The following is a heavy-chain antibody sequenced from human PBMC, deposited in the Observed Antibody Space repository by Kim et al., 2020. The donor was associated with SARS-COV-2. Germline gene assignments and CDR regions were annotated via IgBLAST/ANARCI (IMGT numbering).Heavy chain of an antibody. CDR3: ASAPSPYGSGSYYEDY. CDR1: GYSFTSYW. CDR2: IYPGDSDT. Sequence: GESLKISCKSSGYSFTSYWIGLVRQMPGKGLEWMGIIYPGDSDTRYSPSFQGQVTISADKSISTAYLQWSSLKASDTAMYYCASAPSPYGSGSYYEDYWGQGTLVTVSS. J-gene: IGHJ4*02. V-gene: IGHV5-51*01. D-gene: IGHD3-10*01.